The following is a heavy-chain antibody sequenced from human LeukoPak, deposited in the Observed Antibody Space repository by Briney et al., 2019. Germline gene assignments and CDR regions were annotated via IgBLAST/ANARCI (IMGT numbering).Heavy chain of an antibody. CDR2: ISAYNGNT. CDR1: GYTFTSYG. V-gene: IGHV1-18*01. D-gene: IGHD4-23*01. CDR3: ARDKAVTTEVTQHFQH. Sequence: ASVKVSCKASGYTFTSYGISWVRQAPGQGLEWMGWISAYNGNTNYAQKLQGRVTMTTDTSTSTAHMELRSLRSDDTAVYYCARDKAVTTEVTQHFQHWGQGTLVTVSS. J-gene: IGHJ1*01.